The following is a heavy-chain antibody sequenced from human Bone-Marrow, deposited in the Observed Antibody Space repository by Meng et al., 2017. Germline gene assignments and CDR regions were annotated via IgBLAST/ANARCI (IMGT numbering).Heavy chain of an antibody. V-gene: IGHV1-46*01. CDR2: INPSGGST. CDR3: ARDEDISAAGKLFGDY. Sequence: QVRLVKTGARVKKPGASVKVSCKASGYTFTSYYMHWVRQAPGQGLEWMGIINPSGGSTSYAQKFQGRVTMTRDTSTSTVYMELSGLRSDDTAMYYCARDEDISAAGKLFGDYWGQGTLVTVSS. J-gene: IGHJ4*02. D-gene: IGHD6-13*01. CDR1: GYTFTSYY.